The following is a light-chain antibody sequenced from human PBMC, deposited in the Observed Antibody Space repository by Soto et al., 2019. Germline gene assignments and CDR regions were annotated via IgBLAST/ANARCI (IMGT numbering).Light chain of an antibody. CDR2: EVT. CDR3: SSYTSSSTVL. J-gene: IGLJ2*01. CDR1: SSDVGGYNY. V-gene: IGLV2-14*01. Sequence: QSALTQPASVSGSLGQSITISCTGTSSDVGGYNYVSWYQQHPGKDPKVVIFEVTKRTLGVSSRFSGSKSGNTASLTVSGIQAEDEGDYYCSSYTSSSTVLFGGGTQLTVL.